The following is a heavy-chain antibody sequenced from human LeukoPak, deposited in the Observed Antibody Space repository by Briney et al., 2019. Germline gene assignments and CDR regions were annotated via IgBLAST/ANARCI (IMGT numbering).Heavy chain of an antibody. CDR1: GGSISSYY. CDR2: IYYSGST. CDR3: ASITGIVGALAD. J-gene: IGHJ4*02. D-gene: IGHD1-26*01. V-gene: IGHV4-59*01. Sequence: SETLSLTCTVSGGSISSYYWSWIRQPPGKGLEWIGYIYYSGSTNYNPSLKSRVTISVDTSKNQFSLKLSSVTAADTAVYYCASITGIVGALADWGQGTLVTVSS.